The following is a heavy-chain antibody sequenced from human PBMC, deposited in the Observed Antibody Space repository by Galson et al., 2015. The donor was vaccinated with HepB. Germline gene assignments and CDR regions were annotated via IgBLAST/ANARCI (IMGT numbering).Heavy chain of an antibody. CDR3: ATDSYSNPHY. CDR1: GFTFSSFW. D-gene: IGHD4-11*01. J-gene: IGHJ4*02. V-gene: IGHV3-7*03. Sequence: SLRLSCAVSGFTFSSFWMSWVRQAPGKGLEWVANIKQDGSVKNYVGSVKGRFTISRDNAKNSLYLQMNSLRAEDTAVYYCATDSYSNPHYCGQGALVTVSS. CDR2: IKQDGSVK.